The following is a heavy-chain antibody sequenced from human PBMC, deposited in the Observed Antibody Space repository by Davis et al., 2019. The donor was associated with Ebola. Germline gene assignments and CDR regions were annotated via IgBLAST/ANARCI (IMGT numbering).Heavy chain of an antibody. J-gene: IGHJ1*01. CDR3: AKDTRMITFGGVIAPVFQH. Sequence: SLKISCAASGFTFDDYAMHWVRQAPGKGLEWVSGISWNSGSIGYADSVKGRFTISRDNSKNTLSLQMNSLRAEDTAVYYCAKDTRMITFGGVIAPVFQHWGQGTLVTVSS. CDR2: ISWNSGSI. V-gene: IGHV3-9*01. CDR1: GFTFDDYA. D-gene: IGHD3-16*02.